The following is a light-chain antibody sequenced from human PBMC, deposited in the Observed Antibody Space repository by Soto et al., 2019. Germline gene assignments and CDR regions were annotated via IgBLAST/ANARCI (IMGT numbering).Light chain of an antibody. V-gene: IGKV3D-20*02. CDR3: QQRSNRPPGIT. CDR1: QIISSTY. Sequence: DIVLTQSPGTLSLSPGERATLSCRASQIISSTYLGWYQQKPGQAPRLLIYGASSRATGIPDRFSGSGSGTDFTLTISRLEPEDFAVYYCQQRSNRPPGITFGQGTRLEIK. J-gene: IGKJ5*01. CDR2: GAS.